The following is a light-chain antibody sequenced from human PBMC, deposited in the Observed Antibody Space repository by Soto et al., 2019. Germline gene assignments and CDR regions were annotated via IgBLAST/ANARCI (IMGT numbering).Light chain of an antibody. J-gene: IGKJ1*01. CDR3: QQYGSSSWT. Sequence: EIILTQSPDTLSLSPGERATLSCRASQTVSSNYLAWCQQRPGQAPRLLIYGASSRATGIPDRFSGSGSGTEFTLTISRLEPEDFAVYYCQQYGSSSWTFGQGTKVDI. CDR2: GAS. V-gene: IGKV3-20*01. CDR1: QTVSSNY.